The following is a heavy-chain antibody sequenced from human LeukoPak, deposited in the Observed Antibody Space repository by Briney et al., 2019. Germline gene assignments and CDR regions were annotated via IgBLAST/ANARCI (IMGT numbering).Heavy chain of an antibody. Sequence: GGSLRLSCVASGFTFSSYAMNWVRQAPGKGLEGVSGISGSGGTTYYADSARAQFTISRDNTNNTVHLQMNSLIAEDTAIHYRAKPHLIGYFYNMGVWGKGTTVTVSS. CDR3: AKPHLIGYFYNMGV. CDR1: GFTFSSYA. CDR2: ISGSGGTT. D-gene: IGHD2-21*01. V-gene: IGHV3-23*01. J-gene: IGHJ6*03.